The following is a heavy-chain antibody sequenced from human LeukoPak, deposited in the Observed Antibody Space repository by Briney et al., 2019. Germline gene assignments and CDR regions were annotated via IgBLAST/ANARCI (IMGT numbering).Heavy chain of an antibody. J-gene: IGHJ4*02. CDR1: GDSINSLDL. D-gene: IGHD3-22*01. V-gene: IGHV4-4*02. Sequence: SGTLSLTCTVSGDSINSLDLWSWVRQPPGKGLEWIGEMYLSGTTHSNPSVKSRVTISIDKSKNQFFLNLSSVTAADTAVYYCAGLVGRYSSGLYYYYFDYWGQGTLVTASS. CDR2: MYLSGTT. CDR3: AGLVGRYSSGLYYYYFDY.